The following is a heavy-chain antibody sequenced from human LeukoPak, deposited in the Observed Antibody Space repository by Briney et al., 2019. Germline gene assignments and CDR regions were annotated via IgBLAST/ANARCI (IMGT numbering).Heavy chain of an antibody. Sequence: GGSLRLSCAASGFTFSSYSMNWVRQAPGRGLEWVSAITGSGGDTYHADSVKGRFTISRDNSKNTLYLQMDSLRAEDTAVYYCAKGSSSSRPYYFDYWGQGTLVTVSS. J-gene: IGHJ4*02. CDR2: ITGSGGDT. CDR1: GFTFSSYS. D-gene: IGHD6-6*01. V-gene: IGHV3-23*01. CDR3: AKGSSSSRPYYFDY.